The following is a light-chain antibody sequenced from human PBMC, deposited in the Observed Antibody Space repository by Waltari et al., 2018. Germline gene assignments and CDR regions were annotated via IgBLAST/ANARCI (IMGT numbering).Light chain of an antibody. Sequence: QSVLTQPPSVSAAPGQKVPISCSGTGSHLGNNFVSWYQQLPGTAPKLLIYDNNKRPSGIPDRFSGSKSGTSATLGITGLQTGDEADYYCGTWDTDLSVVFGGGTKLTVL. CDR1: GSHLGNNF. CDR3: GTWDTDLSVV. CDR2: DNN. J-gene: IGLJ2*01. V-gene: IGLV1-51*01.